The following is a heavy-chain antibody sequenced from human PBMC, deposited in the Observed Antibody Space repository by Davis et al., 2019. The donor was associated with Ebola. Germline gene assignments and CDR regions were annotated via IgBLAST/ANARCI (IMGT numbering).Heavy chain of an antibody. CDR2: ISYDGSNK. V-gene: IGHV3-30-3*01. CDR1: GFTFSSYA. J-gene: IGHJ4*02. CDR3: ARGFPLEEQLVQWPFDY. Sequence: GESLKISCAASGFTFSSYAMHWVRQAPGKGLEWVAVISYDGSNKYYADSVKGRFTISRDNSKNTLYLQMNSLRAEDTAVYYCARGFPLEEQLVQWPFDYWGQGTLVTVSS. D-gene: IGHD6-6*01.